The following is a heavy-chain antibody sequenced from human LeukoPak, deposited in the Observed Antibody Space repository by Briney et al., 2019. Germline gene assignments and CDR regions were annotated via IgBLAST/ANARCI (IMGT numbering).Heavy chain of an antibody. CDR2: IYSGST. CDR3: ARDGYGSGSYDWFDP. D-gene: IGHD3-10*01. CDR1: GASITSSY. Sequence: SETLSLTCSVSGASITSSYWSWIRQTPGKGLEWIGNIYSGSTNYNPSFESRVTVSLDTSKNHFSLRLTSVTAADTALYYCARDGYGSGSYDWFDPWGQGTLVTVSS. J-gene: IGHJ5*02. V-gene: IGHV4-59*01.